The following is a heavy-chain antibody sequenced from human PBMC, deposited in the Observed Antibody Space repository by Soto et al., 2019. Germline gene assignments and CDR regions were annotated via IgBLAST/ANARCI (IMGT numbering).Heavy chain of an antibody. CDR1: GFTFSSYW. CDR2: IKQDGSEK. CDR3: ARMWYGSGSYYSDAFDI. V-gene: IGHV3-7*01. J-gene: IGHJ3*02. Sequence: HPGGSLRLSCAASGFTFSSYWMSWVRQAPGKGLEWVANIKQDGSEKYYVDSVKGRFTISRDNAKNSLYLQMNSLRAEDTAVYYCARMWYGSGSYYSDAFDIWGQGTMVTVSS. D-gene: IGHD3-10*01.